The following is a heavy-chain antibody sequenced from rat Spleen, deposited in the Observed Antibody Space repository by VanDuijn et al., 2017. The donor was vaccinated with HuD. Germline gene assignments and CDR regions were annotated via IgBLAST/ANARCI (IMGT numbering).Heavy chain of an antibody. CDR2: ISTGGGNT. CDR3: AKGSRTLFDY. J-gene: IGHJ2*01. V-gene: IGHV5S13*01. CDR1: GFTYSNYV. Sequence: EVQLVESGGGLVQPGRSLKLSCAASGFTYSNYVMAWVRQAPTKGLEWVASISTGGGNTYYRDSVKGRFTISRDNAKNTLYLQMDSLRSEDTATYYCAKGSRTLFDYWGQGVMVTVSS.